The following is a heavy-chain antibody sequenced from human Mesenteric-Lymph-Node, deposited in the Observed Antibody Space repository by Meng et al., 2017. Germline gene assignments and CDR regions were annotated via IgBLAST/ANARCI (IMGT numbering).Heavy chain of an antibody. CDR3: AKDRYNSGWYLDY. CDR1: GFTFSSYA. D-gene: IGHD6-25*01. Sequence: GESLKISCAASGFTFSSYAMSWVRQAPGKGLEWVSAISGSGGSTYYADSVKGRFTIYRDNSKNTLYLKINSLRAEDTAVYYCAKDRYNSGWYLDYWGQGTLVTVSS. CDR2: ISGSGGST. J-gene: IGHJ4*02. V-gene: IGHV3-23*01.